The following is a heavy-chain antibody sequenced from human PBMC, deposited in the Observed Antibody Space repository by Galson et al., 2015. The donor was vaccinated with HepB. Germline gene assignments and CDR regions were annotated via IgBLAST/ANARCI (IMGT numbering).Heavy chain of an antibody. CDR3: ARGGASRYSS. Sequence: SEPLSLTCAVYGGSFSGYYLTWIRQAPGKGLQWIGEISPSGSTDYNPSLKSRVSMSVDTSKNQFSLKLSSVTAADTALYYCARGGASRYSSWGQGTLVTVSS. CDR2: ISPSGST. CDR1: GGSFSGYY. J-gene: IGHJ5*02. V-gene: IGHV4-34*01. D-gene: IGHD5-12*01.